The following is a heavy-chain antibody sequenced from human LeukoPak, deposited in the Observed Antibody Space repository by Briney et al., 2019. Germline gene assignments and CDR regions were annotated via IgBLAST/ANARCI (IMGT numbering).Heavy chain of an antibody. J-gene: IGHJ4*02. CDR2: IYYSGST. Sequence: SETLSLTCTVSGGSISSYYWSWIRQPPGKGLEWIGSIYYSGSTYYNPSLKSRVTISVDTSKNQFSLKLSSVTAADTAVYYCASGYSGSYYDDYWGQGTLVTVSS. CDR3: ASGYSGSYYDDY. CDR1: GGSISSYY. V-gene: IGHV4-59*12. D-gene: IGHD1-26*01.